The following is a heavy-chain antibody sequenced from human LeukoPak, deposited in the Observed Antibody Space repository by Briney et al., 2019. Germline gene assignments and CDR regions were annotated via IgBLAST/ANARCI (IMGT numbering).Heavy chain of an antibody. V-gene: IGHV3-7*01. Sequence: GGSLRLSCAASGFTFSSYWMSWVRQAPGKGLEWVANIKQDGSEKFYVDSVKGRFTISRDNAKNSPSLQMNSLRAKDTAVYYCARCPGRNWFDPWGQGTLVTVSS. D-gene: IGHD1-14*01. CDR2: IKQDGSEK. CDR1: GFTFSSYW. J-gene: IGHJ5*02. CDR3: ARCPGRNWFDP.